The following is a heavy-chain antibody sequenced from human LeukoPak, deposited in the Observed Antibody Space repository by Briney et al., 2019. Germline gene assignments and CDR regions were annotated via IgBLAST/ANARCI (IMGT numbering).Heavy chain of an antibody. CDR2: IYYSGST. V-gene: IGHV4-31*11. Sequence: TLSLTCAVYGGSFSGYYWSWIRQHPGKGLEWIGYIYYSGSTYYNPSLKSRVTISVDTSKNQFSLKLSSVTAADTAVYYCAREHGGQGFDIWGQGTMVTVSS. D-gene: IGHD2-15*01. CDR1: GGSFSGYY. CDR3: AREHGGQGFDI. J-gene: IGHJ3*02.